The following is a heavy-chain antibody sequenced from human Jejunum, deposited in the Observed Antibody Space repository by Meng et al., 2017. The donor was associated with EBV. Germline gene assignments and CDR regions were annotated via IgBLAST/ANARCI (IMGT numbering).Heavy chain of an antibody. CDR1: GYTFTSHY. CDR2: INPNGGSS. V-gene: IGHV1-46*01. D-gene: IGHD3-22*01. Sequence: QVQLVQSGTGVKKPGASVKVSCKASGYTFTSHYMHWVRQAPGQGLEWMGIINPNGGSSTYAQKFQDRVTMTRDMSTSTDYMELSSLGSEDTAIYYCARDVSDSNKAWWLDPWGQGTLVTVSS. J-gene: IGHJ5*02. CDR3: ARDVSDSNKAWWLDP.